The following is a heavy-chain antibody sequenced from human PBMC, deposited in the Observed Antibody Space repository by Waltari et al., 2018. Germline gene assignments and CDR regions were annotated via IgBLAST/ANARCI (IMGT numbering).Heavy chain of an antibody. Sequence: QVQLVESGGGVVQPGRSLRLSCAASGFTFSSYGMHWVRQAPGKGLEWVAVIWYDGSNKYYADSVKGRFTISRDNSKNTLYLQMNSLRAEDTAMYYCAKGIAAARGFDYWGQGTLVTVSS. CDR2: IWYDGSNK. D-gene: IGHD6-13*01. V-gene: IGHV3-30*18. J-gene: IGHJ4*02. CDR3: AKGIAAARGFDY. CDR1: GFTFSSYG.